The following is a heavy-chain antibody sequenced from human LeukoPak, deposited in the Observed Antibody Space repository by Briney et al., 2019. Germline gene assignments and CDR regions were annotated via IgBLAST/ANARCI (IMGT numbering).Heavy chain of an antibody. J-gene: IGHJ3*02. CDR3: ARGGYYDSSAHYQSAFDI. Sequence: ASVKVSCKASGYIFTGYDINWVRQATGQGLEWMGWMNPNSGNTGCAQKFQGRVTMTGNTSVSAVYVELSSLRSEDSAVYYCARGGYYDSSAHYQSAFDIWGQGTMVTVSS. CDR2: MNPNSGNT. V-gene: IGHV1-8*01. CDR1: GYIFTGYD. D-gene: IGHD3-22*01.